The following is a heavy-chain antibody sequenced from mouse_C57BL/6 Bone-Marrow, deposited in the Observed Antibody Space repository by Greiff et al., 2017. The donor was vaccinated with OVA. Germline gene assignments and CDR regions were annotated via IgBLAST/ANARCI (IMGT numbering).Heavy chain of an antibody. V-gene: IGHV1-82*01. CDR1: GYAFSSSW. Sequence: LQESGPELVKPGASVKISCKASGYAFSSSWMNWVKQRPGKGLEWIGRIYPGDGDTNYNGKFKGKATLTADKSSSTAYMQLSSLTSEDSAVYYCARSDGSSYVFAYWGQGTLVTVSA. J-gene: IGHJ3*01. CDR3: ARSDGSSYVFAY. D-gene: IGHD1-1*01. CDR2: IYPGDGDT.